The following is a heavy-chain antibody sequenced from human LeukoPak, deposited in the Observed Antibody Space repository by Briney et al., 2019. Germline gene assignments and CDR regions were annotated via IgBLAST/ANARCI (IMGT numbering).Heavy chain of an antibody. CDR2: INHSGST. J-gene: IGHJ4*02. V-gene: IGHV4-34*01. CDR3: GRVARPARFDY. D-gene: IGHD1-14*01. CDR1: GGSFSGYY. Sequence: SETLSLTCAVYGGSFSGYYWSWIRQPPGKGLEWIGEINHSGSTNYNPSLKSRVTISVDTSKNQFSLKMSSVTAAAPAVYYCGRVARPARFDYWGQGTLVTVSS.